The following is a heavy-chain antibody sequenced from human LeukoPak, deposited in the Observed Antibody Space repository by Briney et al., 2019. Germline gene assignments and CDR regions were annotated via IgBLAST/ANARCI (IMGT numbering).Heavy chain of an antibody. Sequence: PSETLSLTCTVSGGSISSYYWSWIRQPPGKGLEWIGYIYYSGSTNYNPSLKSRVTISVDTSKNQFSLKLSSVTAADTAVYYCAKFRRIAAAGLDYGGQGTLVPVSS. V-gene: IGHV4-59*01. CDR3: AKFRRIAAAGLDY. J-gene: IGHJ4*02. D-gene: IGHD6-13*01. CDR2: IYYSGST. CDR1: GGSISSYY.